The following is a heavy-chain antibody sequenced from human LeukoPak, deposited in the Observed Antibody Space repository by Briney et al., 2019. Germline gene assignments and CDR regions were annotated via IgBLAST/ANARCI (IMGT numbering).Heavy chain of an antibody. CDR2: IYYSGST. Sequence: SETLSLTCTVSGGSISSYYWSWIRQPPGKGLEWIGYIYYSGSTNYNPSLKSRVTISVDTSKNRFSLKLSSVTAADTAVYYCARVVPYCSSTSCRGLYYYYMDVWGKGTTVTVSS. CDR1: GGSISSYY. CDR3: ARVVPYCSSTSCRGLYYYYMDV. J-gene: IGHJ6*03. D-gene: IGHD2-2*01. V-gene: IGHV4-59*01.